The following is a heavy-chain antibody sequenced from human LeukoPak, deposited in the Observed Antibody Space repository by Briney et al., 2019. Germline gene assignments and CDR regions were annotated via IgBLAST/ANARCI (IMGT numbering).Heavy chain of an antibody. V-gene: IGHV4-61*02. CDR2: IYTSGST. CDR1: GVSISSGSYY. CDR3: ARVTTGGYYNY. D-gene: IGHD3-22*01. Sequence: SKTLSLTCTVSGVSISSGSYYWIWIRQPAGKGLEWIGRIYTSGSTNYNPSLKSLVTISLDTSENHFSLKLSSVTAADTFVYYCARVTTGGYYNYWGQGTLVTVSS. J-gene: IGHJ4*02.